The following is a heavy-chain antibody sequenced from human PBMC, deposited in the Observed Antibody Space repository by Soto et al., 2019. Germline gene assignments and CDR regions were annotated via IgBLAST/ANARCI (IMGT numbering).Heavy chain of an antibody. CDR1: GYTFTTYG. CDR3: ARVASITADY. V-gene: IGHV1-18*01. J-gene: IGHJ4*02. CDR2: ISAHNGNT. Sequence: QVQLVQSGVEVKKPGASVKVSCKASGYTFTTYGITWVRQAPGQGLEWMGWISAHNGNTNYAQKFQGRVTMTTDTATSTAYMELRSLRSDDTALYYCARVASITADYWGQGTLVTVSS.